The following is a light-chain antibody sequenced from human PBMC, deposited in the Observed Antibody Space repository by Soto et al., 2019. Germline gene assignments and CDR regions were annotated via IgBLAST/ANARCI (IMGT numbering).Light chain of an antibody. CDR2: GAS. J-gene: IGKJ1*01. CDR1: QSVSSDY. CDR3: QVYGRSPLNLT. V-gene: IGKV3-20*01. Sequence: EIVLTQSPGTLSLSPGERATLPCRASQSVSSDYLAWYQQKPGQAPRLLIYGASSRATGIPDRFSGSGSGTDFTPTISRLESEDFAVYYCQVYGRSPLNLTFGPGTKVDIK.